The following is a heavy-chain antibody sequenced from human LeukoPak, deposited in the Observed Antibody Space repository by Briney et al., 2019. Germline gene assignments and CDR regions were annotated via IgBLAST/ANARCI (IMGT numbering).Heavy chain of an antibody. Sequence: GASVKVSCKASGYTFTSYDINWVRQAPGQGLEWMGWISAYNGNTNYAQKLQGRVTMTTDTSTSTAYMELRSLRSDDTAVYYCAREEGSGSYFGEGYWGQGTLVTVSS. CDR2: ISAYNGNT. J-gene: IGHJ4*02. V-gene: IGHV1-18*01. CDR3: AREEGSGSYFGEGY. D-gene: IGHD3-10*01. CDR1: GYTFTSYD.